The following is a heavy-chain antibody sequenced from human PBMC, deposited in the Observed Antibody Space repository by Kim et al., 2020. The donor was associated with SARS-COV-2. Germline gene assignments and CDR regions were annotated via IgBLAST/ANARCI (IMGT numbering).Heavy chain of an antibody. V-gene: IGHV3-33*06. Sequence: YAGSVKGRFIISRDSSKDSLYLKMNSLRAEDTAVYYCTKDQTSTEAANDDWGQGTLVTVSS. J-gene: IGHJ4*02. CDR3: TKDQTSTEAANDD. D-gene: IGHD4-17*01.